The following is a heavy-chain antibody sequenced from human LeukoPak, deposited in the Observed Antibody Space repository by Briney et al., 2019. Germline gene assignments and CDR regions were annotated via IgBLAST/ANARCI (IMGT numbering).Heavy chain of an antibody. CDR2: IYSSGKT. CDR1: GASINNYY. V-gene: IGHV4-4*07. D-gene: IGHD6-13*01. Sequence: SETLSLTCTVSGASINNYYWTWIRQPAGKGLEWIGRIYSSGKTNYNPPLKSRVTMSVDTSKNQFSLKLSSVTAADTAVYYCARDPQYSSSWYNWFDPWGQGTLVTVSS. J-gene: IGHJ5*02. CDR3: ARDPQYSSSWYNWFDP.